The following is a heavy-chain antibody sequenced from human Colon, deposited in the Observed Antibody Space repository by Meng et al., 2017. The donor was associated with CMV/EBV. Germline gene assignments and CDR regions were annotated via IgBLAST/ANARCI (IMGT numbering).Heavy chain of an antibody. CDR2: IYYTGST. Sequence: GSLRLSCTVSGGSVTNNNYYWGWLRQPPGKGREWIANIYYTGSTYYNPSLKSRVTISVDTSENQFSLRLSSVTAADTAVYYFVRRELPPGRDYWGQGTLVTVSS. CDR3: VRRELPPGRDY. J-gene: IGHJ4*02. D-gene: IGHD1-7*01. V-gene: IGHV4-39*01. CDR1: GGSVTNNNYY.